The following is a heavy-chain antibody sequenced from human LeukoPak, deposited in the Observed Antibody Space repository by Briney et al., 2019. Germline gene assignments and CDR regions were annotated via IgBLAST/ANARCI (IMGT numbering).Heavy chain of an antibody. D-gene: IGHD3-22*01. J-gene: IGHJ4*02. CDR1: GFTFSSYA. CDR2: IYSGGST. V-gene: IGHV3-53*01. Sequence: GGSLRLSCAASGFTFSSYAMSWVRQAPGKGLGWVSVIYSGGSTYYADSVKGRFTIFRDSSKNTLYLQMNGLRAEDTAVYYCARDQAPSGYHDYWGQGTLVTVSS. CDR3: ARDQAPSGYHDY.